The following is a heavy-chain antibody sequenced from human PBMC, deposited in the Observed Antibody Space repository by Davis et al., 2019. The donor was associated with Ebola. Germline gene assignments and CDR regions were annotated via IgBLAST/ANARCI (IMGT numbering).Heavy chain of an antibody. Sequence: ASVKVSCKASGGTFSSYTITWVRQAPGQRLEWLGWINAGNGNTKYSQKFQGRLTITRDSSASTGYMELSSLRSEDTAVYFCAREWRFYDSSGYYHAFDIWGQGTMVTVSS. CDR2: INAGNGNT. V-gene: IGHV1-3*01. CDR1: GGTFSSYT. CDR3: AREWRFYDSSGYYHAFDI. D-gene: IGHD3-22*01. J-gene: IGHJ3*02.